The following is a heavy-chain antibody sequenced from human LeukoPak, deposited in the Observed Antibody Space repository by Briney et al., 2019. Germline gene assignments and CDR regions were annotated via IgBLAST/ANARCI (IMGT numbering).Heavy chain of an antibody. CDR2: INPNSGGT. Sequence: ASVKVSCKASGYTFTGYYMHCVRQAPGQGLEWMGWINPNSGGTNYAQKFQGRVTMTRDTSIGTAYMELSRLRSDDTAVYYCASFVDTAMVTADYWGQGTLVTVSS. J-gene: IGHJ4*02. CDR3: ASFVDTAMVTADY. D-gene: IGHD5-18*01. V-gene: IGHV1-2*02. CDR1: GYTFTGYY.